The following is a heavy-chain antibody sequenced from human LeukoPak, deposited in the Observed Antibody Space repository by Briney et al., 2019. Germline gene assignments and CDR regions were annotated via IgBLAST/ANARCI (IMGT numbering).Heavy chain of an antibody. D-gene: IGHD3-3*01. V-gene: IGHV4-4*08. CDR3: ARSGYSNFDY. J-gene: IGHJ4*02. CDR1: GGSISSYY. Sequence: SETLSLTCTVSGGSISSYYWSWVRQPPGKGLEWVGRIYASGSTNYNPSLKSRVTISVHTSKHQFSLKLSSVTPADTAVYYCARSGYSNFDYWGQGTLVTVSS. CDR2: IYASGST.